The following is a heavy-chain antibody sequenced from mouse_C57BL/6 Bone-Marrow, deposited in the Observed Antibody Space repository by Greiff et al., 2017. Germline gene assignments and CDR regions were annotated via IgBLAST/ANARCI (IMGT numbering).Heavy chain of an antibody. J-gene: IGHJ3*01. CDR2: FYPGNSDT. Sequence: DVKLQESGTVLARPGASVKMSCKTSGYTFTSYWMHWVKQRPGQGLEWIGAFYPGNSDTSYNQKFKGKAKLTAVTSASTAYMELSSLTNEDSAVYYCTRGDGNYAWFAYWGQGTLVTVSA. V-gene: IGHV1-5*01. CDR1: GYTFTSYW. CDR3: TRGDGNYAWFAY. D-gene: IGHD2-1*01.